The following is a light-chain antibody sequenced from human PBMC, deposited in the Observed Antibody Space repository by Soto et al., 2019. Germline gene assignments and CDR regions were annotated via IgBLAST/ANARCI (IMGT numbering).Light chain of an antibody. J-gene: IGKJ4*01. Sequence: DIPLTQSPSFLSASVGDRVTITCRASQGIRDFLAWYQQKPGQPPKLLIYAASTLQTGVPTRFSGIASGTEFTLIISNLQPADFATYYFQQFNVYPLTFGGGTKLEIK. CDR3: QQFNVYPLT. CDR1: QGIRDF. V-gene: IGKV1-9*01. CDR2: AAS.